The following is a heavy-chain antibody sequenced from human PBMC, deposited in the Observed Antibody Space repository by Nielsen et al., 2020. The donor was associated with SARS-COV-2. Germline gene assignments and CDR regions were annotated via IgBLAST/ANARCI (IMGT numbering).Heavy chain of an antibody. V-gene: IGHV3-11*06. CDR2: ISSSSSYT. CDR1: GFTFSDYY. Sequence: GESLKISCAASGFTFSDYYMSWIRQDPGKGLEWVSYISSSSSYTNYADSVKGRFTISRDNAKNSLYLQMNSLRAEDTAVYYCARWGSVYCSSTSCQGFDYWGQGTLVTVSS. CDR3: ARWGSVYCSSTSCQGFDY. D-gene: IGHD2-2*01. J-gene: IGHJ4*02.